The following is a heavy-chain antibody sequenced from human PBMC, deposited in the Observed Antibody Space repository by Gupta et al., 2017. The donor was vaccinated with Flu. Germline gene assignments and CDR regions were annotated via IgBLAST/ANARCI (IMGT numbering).Heavy chain of an antibody. V-gene: IGHV3-43*01. D-gene: IGHD6-19*01. Sequence: EVQLVESGGGIVQAGGSMRLACAASGFNFGDHTMHWVRQVPGRGLELVCFITRDGTSTYFGDSMKGRFTVSRDNGKSSLYLQMTNLRAEDTAFYFCAKDMEWLALDSWGRGTQVTVSP. CDR2: ITRDGTST. CDR3: AKDMEWLALDS. CDR1: GFNFGDHT. J-gene: IGHJ4*02.